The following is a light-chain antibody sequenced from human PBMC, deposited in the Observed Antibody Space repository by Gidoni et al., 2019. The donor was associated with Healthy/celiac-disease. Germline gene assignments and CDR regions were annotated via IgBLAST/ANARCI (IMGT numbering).Light chain of an antibody. CDR2: KAS. V-gene: IGKV1-5*03. Sequence: DIQMTQSPSTLSASVGDRVTITCRASQSISSWLAWYQQKPGKAPKLLIYKASSLESGVPSRFSGSGSGTEFTLTISSLQPDDFATYDCQQYNSYPMCSFGQGTKLEIK. J-gene: IGKJ2*04. CDR1: QSISSW. CDR3: QQYNSYPMCS.